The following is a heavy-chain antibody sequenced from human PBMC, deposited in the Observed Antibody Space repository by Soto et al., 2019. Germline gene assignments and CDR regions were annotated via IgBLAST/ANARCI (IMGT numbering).Heavy chain of an antibody. D-gene: IGHD1-20*01. CDR1: GASISGSYYY. CDR3: ATSQKGYNWNYFDH. V-gene: IGHV4-39*01. J-gene: IGHJ4*02. CDR2: VFYTGFT. Sequence: ASETLSLTCAVSGASISGSYYYWAWLRQSPGKGPEWIGSVFYTGFTSYNPSLESRVSVSVDTSKSQFSLKLSAVTAADTAVYYCATSQKGYNWNYFDHWGQGALVNVSS.